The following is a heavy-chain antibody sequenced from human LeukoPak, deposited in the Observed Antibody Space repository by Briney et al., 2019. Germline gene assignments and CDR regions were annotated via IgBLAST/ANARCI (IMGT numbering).Heavy chain of an antibody. CDR3: ARDGYKRTYAFDI. D-gene: IGHD5-24*01. CDR2: ISYDGSNK. V-gene: IGHV3-30*04. Sequence: PGRSLRLSCAASGFTFSSYAMHWVRQAPGKGLEWVAVISYDGSNKYYADSVKGRFTISRDNSKNTLYLQMNSLRAGDTAVYYCARDGYKRTYAFDIWGQGTMVTVSS. CDR1: GFTFSSYA. J-gene: IGHJ3*02.